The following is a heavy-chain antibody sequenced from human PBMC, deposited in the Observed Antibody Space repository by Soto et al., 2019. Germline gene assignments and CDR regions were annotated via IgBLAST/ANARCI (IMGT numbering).Heavy chain of an antibody. Sequence: PSETLSLTCTVSGGSITSGGHYWSWIRQHPGKGLEWIGYIYYSGDTYYNPSLKSRVTTSLDTSKNQFSLNLNSVTAADTAVYYCASRVDSDTGGYYSYYFDYWGQGTLVTVSS. CDR2: IYYSGDT. CDR1: GGSITSGGHY. CDR3: ASRVDSDTGGYYSYYFDY. D-gene: IGHD3-22*01. V-gene: IGHV4-31*03. J-gene: IGHJ4*02.